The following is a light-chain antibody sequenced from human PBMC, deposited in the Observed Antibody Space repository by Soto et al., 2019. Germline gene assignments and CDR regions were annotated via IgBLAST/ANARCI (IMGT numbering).Light chain of an antibody. J-gene: IGLJ1*01. CDR1: SSDVGGYDY. CDR2: EVN. Sequence: QSFLTQPPSASGSPAQSVTISCTGVSSDVGGYDYFLWYKQYPGKAPKLIIFEVNKRPSGVPDRFSGSKSGNTASLTVSGLQAEDEAVYYWPSYAGNXRYVVGPGTKVXV. V-gene: IGLV2-8*01. CDR3: PSYAGNXRYV.